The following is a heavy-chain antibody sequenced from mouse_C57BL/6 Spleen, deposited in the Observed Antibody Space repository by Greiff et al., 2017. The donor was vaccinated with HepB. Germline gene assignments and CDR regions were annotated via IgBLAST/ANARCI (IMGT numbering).Heavy chain of an antibody. Sequence: EVKLVESGGGLVKPGGSLKLSCAASGFTFSDYGMHWVRQAPEKGLEWVAYISSGSSTIYYADTVKGRFTISRDNAKNTLFLQMTSLRSEDTAMYYCAREGENDDYYYAMDYWGQGTSVTVSS. V-gene: IGHV5-17*01. CDR2: ISSGSSTI. D-gene: IGHD2-12*01. J-gene: IGHJ4*01. CDR3: AREGENDDYYYAMDY. CDR1: GFTFSDYG.